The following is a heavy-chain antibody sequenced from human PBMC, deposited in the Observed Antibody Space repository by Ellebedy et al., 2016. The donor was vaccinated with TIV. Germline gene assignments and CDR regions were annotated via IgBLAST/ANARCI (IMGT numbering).Heavy chain of an antibody. J-gene: IGHJ3*02. V-gene: IGHV3-15*01. CDR2: IKSKTDGGTT. D-gene: IGHD1-26*01. Sequence: GESLKISXAASGFTFSNVWMTWVRQAPGKGLEWVGRIKSKTDGGTTDCAAPVKGRFTISRDDSKNTLYLQMNGLKTEDTAVYFCTTEVGVSGFDIWGQGTMVTVSS. CDR1: GFTFSNVW. CDR3: TTEVGVSGFDI.